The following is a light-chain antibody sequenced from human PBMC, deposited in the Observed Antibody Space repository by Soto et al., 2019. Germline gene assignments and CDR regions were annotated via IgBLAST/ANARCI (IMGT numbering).Light chain of an antibody. V-gene: IGKV4-1*01. CDR1: HNILYSFDNKNY. Sequence: DIVLTQSPDSLAVSLGERATINCKSSHNILYSFDNKNYLSWYQQRPGQPPKLLFYWASTRESGVPDRFSGSGSGTHFTLTISSLEPEDFAVYYCQQYGSSPLFALGPGTKVDIK. J-gene: IGKJ3*01. CDR3: QQYGSSPLFA. CDR2: WAS.